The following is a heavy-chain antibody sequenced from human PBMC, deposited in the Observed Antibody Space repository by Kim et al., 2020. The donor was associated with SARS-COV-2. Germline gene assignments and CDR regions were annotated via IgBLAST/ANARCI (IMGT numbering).Heavy chain of an antibody. J-gene: IGHJ3*02. V-gene: IGHV1-46*01. CDR2: INPSGGST. CDR1: GYTFTSYY. D-gene: IGHD3-3*01. Sequence: ASVKVSCKASGYTFTSYYMHWVRQAPGQGLEWMGIINPSGGSTSYAQKFQGRVTMTRDTSTSTVYMELSSLRSEDTAVYYCASLSWSGYPHYSDAFDIWGQGTMVTVSS. CDR3: ASLSWSGYPHYSDAFDI.